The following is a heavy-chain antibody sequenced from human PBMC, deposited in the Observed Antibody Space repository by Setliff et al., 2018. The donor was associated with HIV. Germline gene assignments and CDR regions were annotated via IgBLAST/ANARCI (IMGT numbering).Heavy chain of an antibody. D-gene: IGHD3-3*01. J-gene: IGHJ6*02. V-gene: IGHV4-59*01. CDR3: ARIFGDQGYYYGMDV. CDR1: GGSISRYY. Sequence: SETLSLNCTVSGGSISRYYWGWIRQHPGKGLEWIGYIYYSGSTNYNPSLKSRVTISVDTSKHQFSLKLCSVIAADTAVYYFARIFGDQGYYYGMDVWGQGTTVTV. CDR2: IYYSGST.